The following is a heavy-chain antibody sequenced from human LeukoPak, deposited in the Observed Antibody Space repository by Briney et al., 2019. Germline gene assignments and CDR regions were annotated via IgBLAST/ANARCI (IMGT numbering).Heavy chain of an antibody. J-gene: IGHJ3*02. CDR2: IYYSGST. CDR1: GGSISSGVYS. V-gene: IGHV4-61*08. Sequence: SETLSLTCAVSGGSISSGVYSWSWIRQPPGKGLEWIGYIYYSGSTNYNPSLKSRVTISVDTSKNQFSLKLSSVTAADTAVYYCASSLGSSWPDAFDIWGQGTMVTVSS. CDR3: ASSLGSSWPDAFDI. D-gene: IGHD6-13*01.